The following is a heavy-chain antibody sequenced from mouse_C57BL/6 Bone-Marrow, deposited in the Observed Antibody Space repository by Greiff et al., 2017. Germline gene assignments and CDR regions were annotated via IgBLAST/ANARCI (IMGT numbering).Heavy chain of an antibody. CDR1: GFTFNTYA. CDR3: VRAPTGLGGGPWFAY. CDR2: IRSKSSNYAT. J-gene: IGHJ3*01. V-gene: IGHV10-3*01. D-gene: IGHD1-1*01. Sequence: EVQGVESGGGLVQPKGSLKLSCAASGFTFNTYAMHWVRQAPGKGLEWVARIRSKSSNYATYYADSVKDRFTISRDDSQSMLYLQMNNLKTEDTAMYYCVRAPTGLGGGPWFAYWGQGTLVTVSA.